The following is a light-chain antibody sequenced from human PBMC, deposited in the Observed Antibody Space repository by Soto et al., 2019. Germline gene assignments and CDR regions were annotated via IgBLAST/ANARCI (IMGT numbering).Light chain of an antibody. V-gene: IGKV3-15*01. CDR2: ETS. J-gene: IGKJ3*01. CDR3: QQYNNWPPFT. Sequence: EIVMTQSPGTLSVSPGERATLSCSASHNIRSNLACYQQKPGQAPRLLIYETSTRAPGIPARFSGSGSGTEFTLTISSLQSEDFAVYHCQQYNNWPPFTFGPGTKVDIK. CDR1: HNIRSN.